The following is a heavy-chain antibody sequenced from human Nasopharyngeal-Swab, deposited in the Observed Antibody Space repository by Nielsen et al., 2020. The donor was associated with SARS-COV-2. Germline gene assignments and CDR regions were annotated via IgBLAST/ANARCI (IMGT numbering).Heavy chain of an antibody. CDR2: LKGDGTEK. V-gene: IGHV3-7*03. J-gene: IGHJ3*01. D-gene: IGHD3-10*01. CDR1: GFTFSDSW. CDR3: VRDISPVSGGVYYDAFDV. Sequence: GESLKISCEVSGFTFSDSWMHWVRQAPGKGLEWVANLKGDGTEKSYVGSVEGRFTISRDNAKNLLYLQMNSLRVEDTAVYYCVRDISPVSGGVYYDAFDVWGQGTMVAVSS.